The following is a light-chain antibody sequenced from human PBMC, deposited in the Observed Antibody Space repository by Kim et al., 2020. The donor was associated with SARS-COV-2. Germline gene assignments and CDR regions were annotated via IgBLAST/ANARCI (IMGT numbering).Light chain of an antibody. CDR1: LLARRY. Sequence: SVSPGQTAKITCSGDLLARRYVRWFQQKPGQAPVVVIYKDTERPPGISERFSGSSAGTSVTLTISGAQVEDEADYYCYSAADRKGVFGGGTQLTVL. CDR2: KDT. J-gene: IGLJ2*01. V-gene: IGLV3-27*01. CDR3: YSAADRKGV.